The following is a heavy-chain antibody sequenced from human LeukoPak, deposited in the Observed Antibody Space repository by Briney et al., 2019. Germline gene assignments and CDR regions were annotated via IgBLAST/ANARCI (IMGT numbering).Heavy chain of an antibody. V-gene: IGHV3-21*01. J-gene: IGHJ4*02. CDR2: ISSSSSYI. D-gene: IGHD4-17*01. CDR3: ARDPLVPNGDPYYFDY. Sequence: AGSLRLSCAASGCTFSSYSMNWVRQAPGKGLEWVSSISSSSSYIYYADSVKGRFTISRDNAKNSLYLQMNSLRAEDTAVYYCARDPLVPNGDPYYFDYWGQGTLVTVSS. CDR1: GCTFSSYS.